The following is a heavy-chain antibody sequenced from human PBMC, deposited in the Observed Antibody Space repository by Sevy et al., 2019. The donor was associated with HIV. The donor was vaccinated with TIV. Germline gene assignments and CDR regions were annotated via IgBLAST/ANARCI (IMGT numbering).Heavy chain of an antibody. V-gene: IGHV1-8*01. J-gene: IGHJ2*01. CDR2: MNPNSGNT. CDR3: ARVAVDTAMVTNYWYFDL. CDR1: GYTFTSYD. Sequence: ASVKVSCKASGYTFTSYDINWVRQATGQGLEWMGWMNPNSGNTGYAQKFQGRVTMTRNTSISTAYMELSSLRSEDTAVYYCARVAVDTAMVTNYWYFDLWGRGTLVTASS. D-gene: IGHD5-18*01.